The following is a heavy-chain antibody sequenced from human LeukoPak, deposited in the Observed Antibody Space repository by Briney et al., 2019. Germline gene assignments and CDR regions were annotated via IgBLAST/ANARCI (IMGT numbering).Heavy chain of an antibody. V-gene: IGHV4-34*01. J-gene: IGHJ5*02. CDR3: ARGRRDSSSWYWGNWFDP. D-gene: IGHD6-13*01. CDR2: INHSGST. CDR1: GGSFSGYY. Sequence: SETLSLTCAVYGGSFSGYYWSWIRQPPGKGLEWIGEINHSGSTNYNPSLKSRVTISVDTSKNQFSLKLSSVTAADTAVYYCARGRRDSSSWYWGNWFDPWGQGTLVTVSS.